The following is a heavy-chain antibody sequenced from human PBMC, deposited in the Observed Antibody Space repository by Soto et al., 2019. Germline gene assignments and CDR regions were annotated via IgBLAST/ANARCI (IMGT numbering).Heavy chain of an antibody. CDR1: GYTFTGYY. CDR3: ARAAASGPTYYYYMDV. V-gene: IGHV1-2*04. Sequence: ASVKVSCKASGYTFTGYYMHWVRQAPGQGLEWMGWINPNSGGTNYAQKFQGWVTMTRDTSISTAYMELSRLRSDDTAVYYCARAAASGPTYYYYMDVWGKGTTVTVSS. CDR2: INPNSGGT. D-gene: IGHD2-2*01. J-gene: IGHJ6*03.